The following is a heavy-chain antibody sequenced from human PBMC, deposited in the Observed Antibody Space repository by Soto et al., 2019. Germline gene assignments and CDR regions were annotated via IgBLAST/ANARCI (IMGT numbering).Heavy chain of an antibody. CDR3: ARDGDRYYDFWSGYYTGSVDQFDY. Sequence: LRLSCAASGFTLSSYSMNWVRQAPGKGLEWVSYISSSSSTIYYADSVKGRFTISRDNAKNSLYLQMNSLRAEDTAVYYCARDGDRYYDFWSGYYTGSVDQFDYWGQGTLVTVSS. D-gene: IGHD3-3*01. V-gene: IGHV3-48*01. CDR1: GFTLSSYS. CDR2: ISSSSSTI. J-gene: IGHJ4*02.